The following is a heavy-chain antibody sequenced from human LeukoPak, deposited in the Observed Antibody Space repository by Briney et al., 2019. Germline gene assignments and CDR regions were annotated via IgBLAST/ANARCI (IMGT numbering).Heavy chain of an antibody. J-gene: IGHJ3*02. CDR2: ISSDGSTT. Sequence: PGGSLRLSCAASGFSFSNYWMYWVRQAPGKGLVWASRISSDGSTTNYADSVKGRLTISRDNAKNTLYLQMNSLTTEDTAMYYCAKGSLGAFDIWGQGTMVTVSS. V-gene: IGHV3-74*01. D-gene: IGHD1-26*01. CDR3: AKGSLGAFDI. CDR1: GFSFSNYW.